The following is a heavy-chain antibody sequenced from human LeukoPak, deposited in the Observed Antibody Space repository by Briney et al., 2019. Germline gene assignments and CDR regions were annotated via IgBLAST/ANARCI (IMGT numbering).Heavy chain of an antibody. J-gene: IGHJ4*02. D-gene: IGHD3-22*01. CDR3: ARDRYYYDSSARYFDY. V-gene: IGHV4-4*07. CDR2: IHTSGST. CDR1: GGSISSYY. Sequence: PSETLSLTYTVSGGSISSYYWSWLRQPAGKGLEWIGRIHTSGSTNYSPSLKSRVTISVDTSKNQFSLKLSSVTAADTAVYYCARDRYYYDSSARYFDYWGQGTLVTVSS.